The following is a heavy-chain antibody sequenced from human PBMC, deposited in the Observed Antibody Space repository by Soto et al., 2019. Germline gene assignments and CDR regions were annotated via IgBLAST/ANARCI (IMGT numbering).Heavy chain of an antibody. Sequence: PGGSLRLSCVASGFTFISHVMHWVRQAPGKGLEWVSVIWYDGSNKYYADSVKGRFTISRDNPNNTLYLQMNSLRAEDTAVYYCARTSTATTVTMPFDYWGQGTLVTVSS. CDR2: IWYDGSNK. J-gene: IGHJ4*02. CDR3: ARTSTATTVTMPFDY. V-gene: IGHV3-33*08. CDR1: GFTFISHV. D-gene: IGHD4-17*01.